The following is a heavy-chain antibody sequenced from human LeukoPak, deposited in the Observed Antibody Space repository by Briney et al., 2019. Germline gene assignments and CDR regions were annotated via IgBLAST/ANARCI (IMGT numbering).Heavy chain of an antibody. D-gene: IGHD5-12*01. CDR1: GFTFSSYS. CDR3: ASSGAGWFDP. Sequence: GGPLRLSCAASGFTFSSYSMNWVRQAPGKGLEWVSSISSSSSYIYYADSVKGRFTISRDNAKNSLYLQMNSLRAEDTAVYYCASSGAGWFDPWGQGTLVTVSS. CDR2: ISSSSSYI. V-gene: IGHV3-21*01. J-gene: IGHJ5*02.